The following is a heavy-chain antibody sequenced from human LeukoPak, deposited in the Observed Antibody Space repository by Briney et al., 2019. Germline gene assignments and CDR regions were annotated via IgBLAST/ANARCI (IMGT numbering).Heavy chain of an antibody. CDR3: AKNSGSYYSPFDY. D-gene: IGHD1-26*01. J-gene: IGHJ4*02. V-gene: IGHV4-34*01. Sequence: SETLSLTCAVYGGSFSGYYWSWIRQPPGKGLEWIGEINHSGSTNYNPSLKSRVTISVDTSKNQFSLKLSSVTAADTAVYYCAKNSGSYYSPFDYWGQGTLVTVSS. CDR1: GGSFSGYY. CDR2: INHSGST.